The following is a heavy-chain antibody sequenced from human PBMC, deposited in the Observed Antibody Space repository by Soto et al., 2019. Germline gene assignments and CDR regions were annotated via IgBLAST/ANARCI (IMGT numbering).Heavy chain of an antibody. Sequence: QVQLVQSGAEVKKPGSSVKVSCKASGGTFSSYAISWVRQAPGQGLEWMGGIIPIFGTANYAQKFQGSVTITADESTRTAYMELSSLRSEDTAVYYCAADLGGATSSGADYWGQGTLVTVSS. CDR2: IIPIFGTA. CDR3: AADLGGATSSGADY. V-gene: IGHV1-69*01. D-gene: IGHD1-26*01. CDR1: GGTFSSYA. J-gene: IGHJ4*02.